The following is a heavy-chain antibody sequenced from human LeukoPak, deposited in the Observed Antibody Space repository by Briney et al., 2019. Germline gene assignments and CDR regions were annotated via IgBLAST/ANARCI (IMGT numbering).Heavy chain of an antibody. V-gene: IGHV1-24*01. CDR3: AARLLWFGELNFDY. D-gene: IGHD3-10*01. CDR1: GYTLTELS. J-gene: IGHJ4*02. CDR2: FDPEDGET. Sequence: GASVKVSCKVSGYTLTELSMHWVRQAPGKGLEGMGGFDPEDGETIYAQKFQGRVTMTEDTSTDTAYMELSSLRSEDTAVYYCAARLLWFGELNFDYWGQGTLVTVSS.